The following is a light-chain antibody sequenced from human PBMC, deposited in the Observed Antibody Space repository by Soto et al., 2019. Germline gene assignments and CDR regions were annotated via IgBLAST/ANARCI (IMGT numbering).Light chain of an antibody. V-gene: IGLV2-14*01. J-gene: IGLJ3*02. CDR3: SSYTRISTLNWV. Sequence: QSVLTQPASVSGSPGQSITIPCTGTSSDVGGYNYVSWYQHHPGKAPKLMIYDVSNRPSGVSNRFSGSKSGNTASLTISGLQAEDEADYYCSSYTRISTLNWVFGVGTQLTVL. CDR1: SSDVGGYNY. CDR2: DVS.